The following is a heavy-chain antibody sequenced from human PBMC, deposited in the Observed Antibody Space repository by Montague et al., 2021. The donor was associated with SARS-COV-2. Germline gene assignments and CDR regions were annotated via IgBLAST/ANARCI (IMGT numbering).Heavy chain of an antibody. D-gene: IGHD2/OR15-2a*01. CDR1: GTSIRSGGYY. CDR3: ARVRLFYYLDY. Sequence: TLSLTCTVSGTSIRSGGYYWTWIRQHPGKGLEWIGYIFHTGRAYYNPSLETRVNISVDTSNNLFSLRLSPVTAADTAMYFCARVRLFYYLDYWGQGTLVTVSS. CDR2: IFHTGRA. J-gene: IGHJ4*02. V-gene: IGHV4-31*03.